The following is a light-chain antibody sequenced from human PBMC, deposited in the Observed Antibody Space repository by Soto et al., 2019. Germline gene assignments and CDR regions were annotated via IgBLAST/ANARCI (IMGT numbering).Light chain of an antibody. J-gene: IGKJ1*01. Sequence: ESVLTQSPGTLSLTPGERATLSCRASQIISNNYLAWYQQKPGQAPRLLIYGASSRATGIPDRFSGSGSGTDFTLTISRVEAEDFAVYYCPQYGSSSGTFGQGTKVAIK. CDR3: PQYGSSSGT. V-gene: IGKV3-20*01. CDR2: GAS. CDR1: QIISNNY.